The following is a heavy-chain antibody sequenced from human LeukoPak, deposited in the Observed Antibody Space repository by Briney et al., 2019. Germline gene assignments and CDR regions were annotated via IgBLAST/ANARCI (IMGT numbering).Heavy chain of an antibody. Sequence: GGSLRLSCAASGFTFSSYAMSWVRQAPGKGLEWVSAISGSGGSTYYADSVKGRFTISRDNSKNTLYLQMNSLRAEDTAVYYCAKVRDQLWFGEYKYYFDYWGQGTLVTVSS. D-gene: IGHD3-10*01. CDR2: ISGSGGST. CDR1: GFTFSSYA. V-gene: IGHV3-23*01. CDR3: AKVRDQLWFGEYKYYFDY. J-gene: IGHJ4*02.